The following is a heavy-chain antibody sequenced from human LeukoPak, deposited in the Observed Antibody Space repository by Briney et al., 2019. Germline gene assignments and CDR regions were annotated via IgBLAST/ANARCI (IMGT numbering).Heavy chain of an antibody. J-gene: IGHJ4*02. CDR1: GFTFSSYS. CDR2: ISSSSSYI. CDR3: ARGAPYYDSSGYYYDYFDY. V-gene: IGHV3-21*01. Sequence: PGGSLRLSCAASGFTFSSYSMNWVRQAPGKGLEWVSSISSSSSYIYYADSVKGRFTISRDNAKNSLYLQMNSLRAEDTAVYYCARGAPYYDSSGYYYDYFDYWGQGTLVTVSS. D-gene: IGHD3-22*01.